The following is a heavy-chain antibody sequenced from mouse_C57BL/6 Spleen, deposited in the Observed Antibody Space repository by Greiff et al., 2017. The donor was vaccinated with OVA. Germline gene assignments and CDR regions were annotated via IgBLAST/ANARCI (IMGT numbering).Heavy chain of an antibody. V-gene: IGHV1-4*01. J-gene: IGHJ3*01. CDR2: INPSSGYT. CDR3: ARGYGSSEAWFAY. CDR1: GYTFTSYT. Sequence: VMLVESGAELARPGASVKMSCKASGYTFTSYTMHWVKQRPGQGLEWIGYINPSSGYTKYNQKFKDKATLTADKSSSTAYMQLSSLTSEDSAVYYCARGYGSSEAWFAYWGQGTLVTVSA. D-gene: IGHD1-1*01.